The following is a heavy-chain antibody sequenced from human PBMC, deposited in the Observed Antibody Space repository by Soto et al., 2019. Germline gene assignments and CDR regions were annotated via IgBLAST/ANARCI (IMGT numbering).Heavy chain of an antibody. CDR2: IYSDGTP. Sequence: EVPLVESGGGLIQPGGSLRLSCVASGFTVSSTYMTWVRQAPGKGLEWVSVIYSDGTPFYTDSVKGRFTISRDNSMNMLFLQMNSLRAEDTAVYYCTRAADHWGQGTLVTVSS. CDR3: TRAADH. CDR1: GFTVSSTY. V-gene: IGHV3-53*01. J-gene: IGHJ5*02.